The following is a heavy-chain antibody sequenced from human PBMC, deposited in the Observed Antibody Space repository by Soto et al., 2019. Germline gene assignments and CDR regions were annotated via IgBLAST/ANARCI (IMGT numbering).Heavy chain of an antibody. J-gene: IGHJ4*02. CDR3: ARAWYYFDNSFLC. CDR1: GGSFSTYY. CDR2: IYYSGTT. Sequence: SETLSLTCTVSGGSFSTYYWNWIRQPPGKGLEWIGYIYYSGTTYYNPSLKSRVTMSVDTSKNQFSLKLSSVTAADTAVYYCARAWYYFDNSFLCWGQGTLVTAPQ. V-gene: IGHV4-59*01. D-gene: IGHD3-22*01.